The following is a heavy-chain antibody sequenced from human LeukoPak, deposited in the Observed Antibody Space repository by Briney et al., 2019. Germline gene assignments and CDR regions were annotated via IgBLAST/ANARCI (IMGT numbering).Heavy chain of an antibody. Sequence: SETLSLTCTVSGGSINTYYWSWIRQPPGKGMEWIGYIYYSGSTNYNPSLKSRVTISVDTSKNQFSLKLSSVTAADTAVYYCTRHHSKFWNYGMDVWGQGTTVTVSS. J-gene: IGHJ6*02. D-gene: IGHD3-3*01. V-gene: IGHV4-59*08. CDR3: TRHHSKFWNYGMDV. CDR1: GGSINTYY. CDR2: IYYSGST.